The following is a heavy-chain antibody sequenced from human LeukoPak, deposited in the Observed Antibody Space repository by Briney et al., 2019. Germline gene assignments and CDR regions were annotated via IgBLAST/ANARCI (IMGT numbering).Heavy chain of an antibody. D-gene: IGHD3-22*01. CDR3: ARDRKYYYDSSGYSD. CDR1: GFTVSSNY. V-gene: IGHV3-53*05. J-gene: IGHJ4*02. CDR2: IYSGGST. Sequence: GGSLRLSCAASGFTVSSNYMSWVRQAPGKGLEWVSIIYSGGSTFYADSVKGRFTISRDNSKNTLYLQMNSLRAEDTAVYYCARDRKYYYDSSGYSDWGQGTLVTVSS.